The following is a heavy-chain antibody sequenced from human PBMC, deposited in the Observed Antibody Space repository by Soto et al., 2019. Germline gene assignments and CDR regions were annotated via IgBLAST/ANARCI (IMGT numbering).Heavy chain of an antibody. V-gene: IGHV3-53*01. CDR1: GFTFSNNY. D-gene: IGHD1-26*01. CDR2: MYSGGTAT. CDR3: ARGVPVGAIGRFYFDS. Sequence: GSLRLSCAASGFTFSNNYMTWVRQAPGKGLEWVSVMYSGGTATSYADSVKGRFTVSRDNSKNTVSLQLDSLRAEDTAVYYCARGVPVGAIGRFYFDSWGQGTLVTVSS. J-gene: IGHJ4*02.